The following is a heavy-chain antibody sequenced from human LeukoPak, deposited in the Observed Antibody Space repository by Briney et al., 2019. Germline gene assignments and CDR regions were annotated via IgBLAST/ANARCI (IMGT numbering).Heavy chain of an antibody. J-gene: IGHJ4*02. V-gene: IGHV4-39*07. D-gene: IGHD3-3*01. CDR1: GGSISSSSYY. Sequence: PSETLSLTCTVSGGSISSSSYYWGWIRQPPGKGLEWIGSIYYSGSTYYNPSLKSRVTISVDTSKNQFSLKLSSVTAADTAVYYCARGAYDFWSGYSSSDYWGQGTLVTVSS. CDR3: ARGAYDFWSGYSSSDY. CDR2: IYYSGST.